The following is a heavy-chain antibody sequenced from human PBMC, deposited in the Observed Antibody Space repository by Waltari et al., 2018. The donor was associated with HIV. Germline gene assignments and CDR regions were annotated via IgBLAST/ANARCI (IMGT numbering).Heavy chain of an antibody. V-gene: IGHV3-66*01. D-gene: IGHD2-21*02. CDR3: ASIAYCGGDCYPRGMDV. J-gene: IGHJ6*02. Sequence: EVQLVESGGGLVQPGGSLRLSCAASGFTVRSTYIRWVRQAPGKGLEWVSVIYSGGSTYYADSVKGRFTISRDNSKNTLYLQMNSLRAEDTAVYYCASIAYCGGDCYPRGMDVWGQGTTVTVSS. CDR2: IYSGGST. CDR1: GFTVRSTY.